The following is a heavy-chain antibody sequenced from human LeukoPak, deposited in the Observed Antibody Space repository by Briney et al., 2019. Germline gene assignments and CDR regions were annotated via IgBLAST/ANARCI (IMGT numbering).Heavy chain of an antibody. Sequence: SEALSLTCTVSGGSISSSNYYWGWIRQPPGKGLEWIGTIYYSGTTYYNPSLESRVTISEDTSKNQFSLTLRSVTAADTAVYYCARQISDYYYYYMDVWGKGTTVTVSS. CDR3: ARQISDYYYYYMDV. V-gene: IGHV4-39*01. J-gene: IGHJ6*03. D-gene: IGHD3-10*01. CDR1: GGSISSSNYY. CDR2: IYYSGTT.